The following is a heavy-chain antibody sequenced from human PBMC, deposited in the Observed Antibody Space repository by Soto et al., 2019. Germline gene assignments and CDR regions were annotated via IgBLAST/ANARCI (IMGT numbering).Heavy chain of an antibody. CDR1: GFTFSSYA. CDR2: INGNAVSS. Sequence: PGGSLRLSCAASGFTFSSYAISWVRQAPGKGLEWVSTINGNAVSSYYADSVKGRFTISRDNSKNTLHLQMNSLRAEDTALYYCAKGNSSGWPYYFDYWGRGTLVTVSS. D-gene: IGHD6-19*01. J-gene: IGHJ4*02. V-gene: IGHV3-23*01. CDR3: AKGNSSGWPYYFDY.